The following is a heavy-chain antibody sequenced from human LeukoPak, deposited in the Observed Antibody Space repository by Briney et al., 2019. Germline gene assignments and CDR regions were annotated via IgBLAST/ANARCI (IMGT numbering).Heavy chain of an antibody. CDR2: IRYDGSNK. Sequence: GGSLRLSCAASGFTFSSYGMHWVRQAPGKGLEWVAFIRYDGSNKYYADSVKGRFTISRDNSQDTLYLQMNSLRAEDTALYFCAKDLRSGNYYYYYMDVWGKGTTVTVSS. V-gene: IGHV3-30*02. CDR1: GFTFSSYG. CDR3: AKDLRSGNYYYYYMDV. D-gene: IGHD3-10*02. J-gene: IGHJ6*03.